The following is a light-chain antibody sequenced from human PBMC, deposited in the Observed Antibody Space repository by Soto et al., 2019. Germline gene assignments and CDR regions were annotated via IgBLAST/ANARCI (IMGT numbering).Light chain of an antibody. J-gene: IGKJ1*01. CDR2: QTY. CDR1: QSLTMW. CDR3: QHWTDYSWT. V-gene: IGKV1-5*03. Sequence: DIHMTQSPSTLSAYVGDRVTITCRASQSLTMWVAGYQQKPGKAPNLLIYQTYSLESGVPSRVSGSGSGTEFPLTISSRQPDDFATYYVQHWTDYSWTFGQGTKVEVK.